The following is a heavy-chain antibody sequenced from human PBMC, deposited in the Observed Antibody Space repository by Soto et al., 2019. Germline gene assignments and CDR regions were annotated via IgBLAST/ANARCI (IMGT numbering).Heavy chain of an antibody. CDR3: ARVRGEITIFGVDLYYFDY. CDR1: GGSISSGDYY. D-gene: IGHD3-3*01. V-gene: IGHV4-30-4*01. CDR2: IYYSGST. Sequence: SETLSLTCTVSGGSISSGDYYWSWIRQPPGKGLEWIGYIYYSGSTYYNPSLKSRVTISVDTSKNQFSLKLSSVTAADTAVYYCARVRGEITIFGVDLYYFDYWGQGTLVTVSS. J-gene: IGHJ4*02.